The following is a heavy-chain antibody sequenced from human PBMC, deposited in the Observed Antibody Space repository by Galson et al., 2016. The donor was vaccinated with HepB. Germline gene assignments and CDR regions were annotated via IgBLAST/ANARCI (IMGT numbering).Heavy chain of an antibody. CDR3: VSPRREGTYYSDY. V-gene: IGHV5-51*01. J-gene: IGHJ4*02. CDR2: IFPGDSDT. D-gene: IGHD1/OR15-1a*01. Sequence: QSGAEVKKPGDSLRISCRGSGYSFPSYWVGWVRQLSGSGLEWMGIIFPGDSDTRYSPSFQGQVTISVDKSASIAYLQWSSLKASDSARYFCVSPRREGTYYSDYWGQGTLVTVSS. CDR1: GYSFPSYW.